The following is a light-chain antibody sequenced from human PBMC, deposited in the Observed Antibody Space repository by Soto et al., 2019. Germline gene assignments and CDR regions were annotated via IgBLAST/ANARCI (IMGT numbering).Light chain of an antibody. CDR3: QQFNSYWWT. CDR2: KAS. V-gene: IGKV1-5*03. J-gene: IGKJ1*01. CDR1: QSVSHF. Sequence: DIQMTQSPSTLSASVGERVTITCRASQSVSHFLAWYQQKPGKAPKLLIYKASTLESGVPARFSGSGSGTEFTPTISSLQADDFGTYYCQQFNSYWWTVGQGTKLEIK.